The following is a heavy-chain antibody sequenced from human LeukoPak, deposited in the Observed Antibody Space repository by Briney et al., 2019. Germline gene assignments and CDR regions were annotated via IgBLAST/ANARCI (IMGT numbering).Heavy chain of an antibody. V-gene: IGHV4-4*02. CDR2: IYQSGST. D-gene: IGHD2/OR15-2a*01. Sequence: PSGTLSLTCAVSGGSINRSSWWSWVRQPPGKGLEWIGEIYQSGSTNYNPPLKRRVTLSLEKYKHRFSLNLNPVTAADRAVYYWASRYYGDWYFDIWGRGTLVTVSS. CDR3: ASRYYGDWYFDI. CDR1: GGSINRSSW. J-gene: IGHJ2*01.